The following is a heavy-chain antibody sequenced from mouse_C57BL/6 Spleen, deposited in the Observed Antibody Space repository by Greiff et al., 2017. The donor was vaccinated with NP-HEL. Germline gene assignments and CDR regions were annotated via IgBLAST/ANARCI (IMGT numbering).Heavy chain of an antibody. J-gene: IGHJ1*03. CDR1: GYSFTGYY. CDR3: ARREGDYYGSSYWYFDV. D-gene: IGHD1-1*01. V-gene: IGHV1-42*01. Sequence: VQLQQSGPELVKPGASVKISCKASGYSFTGYYMNWVKQSPEKSLEWIGEINPSTGGTTYIQKFKAKATLTVDKSSSTAYMQLKSLTSEDSAVYYCARREGDYYGSSYWYFDVWGTGTTVTVSS. CDR2: INPSTGGT.